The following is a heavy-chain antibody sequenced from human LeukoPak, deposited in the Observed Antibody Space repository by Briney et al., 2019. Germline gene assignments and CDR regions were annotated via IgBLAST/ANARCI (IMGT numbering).Heavy chain of an antibody. V-gene: IGHV1-69*01. CDR3: ARGGGDGYNHDYYYGMDV. J-gene: IGHJ6*02. Sequence: ASVKVSCKASGGTFSSYAISWVRPAPGQGLEWMGGIIPIFGTANYAQKFQGRVTITADESTSTAYMELSSLRSEDTAVYYCARGGGDGYNHDYYYGMDVWGQGTTVTVSS. D-gene: IGHD5-24*01. CDR2: IIPIFGTA. CDR1: GGTFSSYA.